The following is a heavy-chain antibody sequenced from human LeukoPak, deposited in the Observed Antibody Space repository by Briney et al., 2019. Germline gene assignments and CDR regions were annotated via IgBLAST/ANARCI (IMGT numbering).Heavy chain of an antibody. CDR3: TRDGEAAAVDY. CDR1: GFTFSDYY. V-gene: IGHV3-11*01. D-gene: IGHD6-13*01. Sequence: GGSLRLSCAASGFTFSDYYMSWIRQAPGKGLEWVSYIISSGSTIYYADSVKGRFTNSRDNAKNSQYLQMNSLRAEDTAVYYCTRDGEAAAVDYWGQRTLVTVSS. CDR2: IISSGSTI. J-gene: IGHJ4*02.